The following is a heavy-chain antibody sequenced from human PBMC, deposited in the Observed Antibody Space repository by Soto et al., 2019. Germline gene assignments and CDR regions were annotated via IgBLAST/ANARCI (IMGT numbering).Heavy chain of an antibody. CDR1: GFTFSNAW. CDR3: TTGTYYYDSSGYFLDY. D-gene: IGHD3-22*01. CDR2: IKSKTDGGTT. V-gene: IGHV3-15*07. J-gene: IGHJ4*02. Sequence: EVQLVESGGGLVKPGGSLRLSCAASGFTFSNAWMNWVRQAPGKGLXXXGRIKSKTDGGTTDYAAPVKGRFTISRDDSKNTLYLQMNSLKTEDTAVYYCTTGTYYYDSSGYFLDYWGQGTLVTVSS.